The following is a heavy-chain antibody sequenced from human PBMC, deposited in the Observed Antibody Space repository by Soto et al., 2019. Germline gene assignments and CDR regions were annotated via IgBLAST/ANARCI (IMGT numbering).Heavy chain of an antibody. J-gene: IGHJ6*02. CDR3: ARVGRITMVRGPWGYYYGMDV. Sequence: GASVKVSCKASGYTFTSYDINCVRQATEQGLEWMGWMNPNSGNTGYAQKFQGRVTMTRNTSISTAYMELSSLRSEDTAVYYCARVGRITMVRGPWGYYYGMDVWGQGTTVTVSS. CDR1: GYTFTSYD. D-gene: IGHD3-10*01. V-gene: IGHV1-8*01. CDR2: MNPNSGNT.